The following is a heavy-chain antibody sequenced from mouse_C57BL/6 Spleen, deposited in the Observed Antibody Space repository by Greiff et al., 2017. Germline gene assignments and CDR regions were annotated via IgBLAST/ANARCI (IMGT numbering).Heavy chain of an antibody. D-gene: IGHD2-4*01. CDR2: INPNNGGT. CDR1: GYTFTDYY. Sequence: LVKPGASVKISCKASGYTFTDYYMNWVKQSHGKSLEWIGDINPNNGGTSYNQKFKGKATLTVDKSSSTAYMELRSLTSEDSAVYYCASIYYDYDLFDYWGQGTTLTVSS. CDR3: ASIYYDYDLFDY. J-gene: IGHJ2*01. V-gene: IGHV1-26*01.